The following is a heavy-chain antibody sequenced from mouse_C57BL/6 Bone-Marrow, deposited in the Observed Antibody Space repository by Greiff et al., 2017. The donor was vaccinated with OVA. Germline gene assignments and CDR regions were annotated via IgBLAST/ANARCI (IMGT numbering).Heavy chain of an antibody. CDR1: GFTFSDYY. V-gene: IGHV5-16*01. D-gene: IGHD1-1*02. CDR3: ARDVVYYFDY. J-gene: IGHJ2*01. CDR2: INYDGSST. Sequence: EVMLVESEGGLVQPGRSLKLSCTASGFTFSDYYMAWVRQVPEKGLEWVATINYDGSSTYYLDALKSRFSISRDNAKNILYLQMSSLKSEDTATYYCARDVVYYFDYWGQGTTLTVSS.